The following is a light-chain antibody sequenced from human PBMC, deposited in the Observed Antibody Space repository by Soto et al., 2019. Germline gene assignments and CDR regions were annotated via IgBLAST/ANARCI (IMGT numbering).Light chain of an antibody. CDR3: QQSYSTPWT. V-gene: IGKV1-39*01. CDR2: AAS. Sequence: DIKMTQSPYSLSANVGDRVTITCRASQSISSYLNWYQQKPGKAPKLLIYAASSLQSGVPSRFSGSGSGTDFTLTISSLQPEDFATYYCQQSYSTPWTFGQGTKADI. CDR1: QSISSY. J-gene: IGKJ1*01.